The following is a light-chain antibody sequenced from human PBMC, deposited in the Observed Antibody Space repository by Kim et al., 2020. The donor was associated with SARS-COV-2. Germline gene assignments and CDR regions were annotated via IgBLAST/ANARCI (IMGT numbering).Light chain of an antibody. CDR3: CSYAGSNFVI. CDR1: SSDVVSYNF. V-gene: IGLV2-23*02. Sequence: GQSITISCTGTSSDVVSYNFVSWYQQHPGKAPKLMISEVSKRPSGVSNRFSGSKSGNTASLTISGLQAEDEADYFCCSYAGSNFVIFGGGTQLTVL. J-gene: IGLJ2*01. CDR2: EVS.